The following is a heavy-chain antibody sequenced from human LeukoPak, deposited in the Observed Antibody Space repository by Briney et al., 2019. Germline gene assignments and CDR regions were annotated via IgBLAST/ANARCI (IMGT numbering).Heavy chain of an antibody. CDR1: GFTFTSSA. Sequence: SVKVSCKASGFTFTSSAVQWVRQARGQRLEWIGWIVVGSGNTNYAQKFQERVTITRDMSTSTAYMELSSLRSEDTALYYCAAMATTLGPHYYYYMDVWGKGTTVTVSS. CDR2: IVVGSGNT. D-gene: IGHD5-12*01. CDR3: AAMATTLGPHYYYYMDV. V-gene: IGHV1-58*01. J-gene: IGHJ6*03.